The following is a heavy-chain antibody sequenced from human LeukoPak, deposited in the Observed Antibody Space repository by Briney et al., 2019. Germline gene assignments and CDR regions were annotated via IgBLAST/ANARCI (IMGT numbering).Heavy chain of an antibody. Sequence: PGGSLRLSCAASGFTVSSNYMSWVRQAPGKGLEWVSVIYSDGSTFYADSVKGRFTISRDNAKNTVYLQMNSLRVEDMAVYYCARGTWDYWGQGTLVTVSP. J-gene: IGHJ4*02. CDR3: ARGTWDY. CDR2: IYSDGST. V-gene: IGHV3-53*01. CDR1: GFTVSSNY.